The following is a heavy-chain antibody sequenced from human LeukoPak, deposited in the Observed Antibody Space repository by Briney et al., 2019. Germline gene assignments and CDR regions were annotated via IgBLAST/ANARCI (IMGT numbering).Heavy chain of an antibody. CDR3: ASLPAKTGRGSY. D-gene: IGHD2-15*01. CDR2: IYYSGST. V-gene: IGHV4-39*01. J-gene: IGHJ4*02. Sequence: SETLSLTCTVSGGSISSSSYYWGWIRQPPGKGLEWIGSIYYSGSTYYNPSLKSRVTTSVDTSKNQFSLKLSSVTAADTAVYYCASLPAKTGRGSYWGQGTLVTVSS. CDR1: GGSISSSSYY.